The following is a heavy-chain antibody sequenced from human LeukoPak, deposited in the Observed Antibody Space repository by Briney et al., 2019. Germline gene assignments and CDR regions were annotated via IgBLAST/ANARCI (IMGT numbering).Heavy chain of an antibody. CDR3: ASPGGNRWLQFYHFDY. CDR1: GGSIGSASSY. D-gene: IGHD5-24*01. Sequence: PSETLSLTCTVSGGSIGSASSYWAWLRQPPGKGLEWIGIMYYTGGTYYNPSLKSRVTISGDTSKNQFSLKLSSVTAAATAVYYCASPGGNRWLQFYHFDYWGQGTLVTVSS. V-gene: IGHV4-39*01. J-gene: IGHJ4*02. CDR2: MYYTGGT.